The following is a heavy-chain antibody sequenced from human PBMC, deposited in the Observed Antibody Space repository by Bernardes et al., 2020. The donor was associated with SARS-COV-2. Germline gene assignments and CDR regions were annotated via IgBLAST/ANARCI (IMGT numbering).Heavy chain of an antibody. CDR2: IYWDDDK. CDR1: GFSLSTSGLG. Sequence: SGPTLVQPTQTLTLTCTFSGFSLSTSGLGVGWIRQPPGKALEWLALIYWDDDKRYSPSLKSRLTITKDTSKNQVVLTMTNMDPVDTATYYCAHWFGMITRAWFDPWGQGTLVTVSS. J-gene: IGHJ5*02. V-gene: IGHV2-5*02. CDR3: AHWFGMITRAWFDP. D-gene: IGHD3-16*01.